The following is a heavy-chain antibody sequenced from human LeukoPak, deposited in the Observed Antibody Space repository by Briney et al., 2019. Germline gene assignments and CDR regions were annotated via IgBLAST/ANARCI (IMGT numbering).Heavy chain of an antibody. Sequence: GRSLRLSCAASGFTFDDYGMHWVRQAPGKGLEWVSGISWNSGSIGYADSVKGRFTISRDNAKNSLYLQMNSLRAEDTALYYCAKNHIGYSYGYSVDYWGQGTLVTVSS. CDR2: ISWNSGSI. D-gene: IGHD5-18*01. CDR3: AKNHIGYSYGYSVDY. V-gene: IGHV3-9*01. J-gene: IGHJ4*02. CDR1: GFTFDDYG.